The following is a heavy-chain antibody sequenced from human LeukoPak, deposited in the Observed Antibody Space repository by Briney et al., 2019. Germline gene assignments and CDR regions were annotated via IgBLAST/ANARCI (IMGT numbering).Heavy chain of an antibody. J-gene: IGHJ4*02. CDR2: IKQDGSEK. Sequence: ETLSLTCAVYGGSFSGYYWSWVRQAPGKGLEWVANIKQDGSEKYYVDSVKGRFTISRDNAKNSLYLQMNSLRAEDTAVYYCARGGTLPYYWGQGTLVTVSS. V-gene: IGHV3-7*04. D-gene: IGHD3-16*01. CDR1: GGSFSGYY. CDR3: ARGGTLPYY.